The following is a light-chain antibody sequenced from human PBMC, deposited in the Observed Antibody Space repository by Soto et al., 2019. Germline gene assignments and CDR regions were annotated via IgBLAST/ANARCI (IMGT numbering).Light chain of an antibody. Sequence: QSALTQPASVSGSPGQSITISCTGTSSDVGSYNLVSWYQQHPGKAPKLMIYEVSKRPSGVSNRFSGSKSGNTASLTISGLQAEDEADYYCCSYAGSSTVRPVFGGGTQLTVL. J-gene: IGLJ7*01. CDR2: EVS. CDR1: SSDVGSYNL. V-gene: IGLV2-23*02. CDR3: CSYAGSSTVRPV.